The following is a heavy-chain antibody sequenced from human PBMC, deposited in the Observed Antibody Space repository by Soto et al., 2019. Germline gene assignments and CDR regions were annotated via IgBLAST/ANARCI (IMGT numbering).Heavy chain of an antibody. J-gene: IGHJ6*02. D-gene: IGHD6-13*01. V-gene: IGHV1-3*05. CDR1: GYTFTSYA. CDR2: INAGNGNT. CDR3: ASAAAGTPHYYYGMDV. Sequence: QVQLVQSGAEEKKPGASVKVSCKASGYTFTSYAMHWVRQAPGQRLEWMGWINAGNGNTKYSQKFQGRVTITRDTSASTAYMELSSLRSEDTAVYYCASAAAGTPHYYYGMDVWGQGTTVTVSS.